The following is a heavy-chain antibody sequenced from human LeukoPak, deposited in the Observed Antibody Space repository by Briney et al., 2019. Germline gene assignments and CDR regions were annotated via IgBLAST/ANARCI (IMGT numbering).Heavy chain of an antibody. J-gene: IGHJ5*02. CDR1: GGSISSYH. V-gene: IGHV4-59*08. CDR2: IYYSGST. Sequence: SETLSLTCTVSGGSISSYHWSWIRQPPGKGLEWIGYIYYSGSTDYNPSLKSRVTISADTSKNHFSLKLSSVTAADTAVYYCARHGLTHWFDPWGQGTLVTVSS. D-gene: IGHD3-9*01. CDR3: ARHGLTHWFDP.